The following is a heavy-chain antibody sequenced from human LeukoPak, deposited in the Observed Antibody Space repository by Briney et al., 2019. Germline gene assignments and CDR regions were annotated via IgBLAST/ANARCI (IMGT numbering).Heavy chain of an antibody. CDR1: GFTFSSYG. J-gene: IGHJ1*01. V-gene: IGHV3-30*03. D-gene: IGHD4-17*01. CDR3: ARPKNYGDYTRYFQH. Sequence: GGSLRLSCAASGFTFSSYGMHWVRQAPGKGLEWVAVISYDGSNKYYADSVKGRFTISRDNSKNTLYLQMNSLRAEDTAVYYCARPKNYGDYTRYFQHWGQGTLVTVSS. CDR2: ISYDGSNK.